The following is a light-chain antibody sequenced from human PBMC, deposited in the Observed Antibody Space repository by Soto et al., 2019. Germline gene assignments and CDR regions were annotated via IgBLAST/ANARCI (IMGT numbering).Light chain of an antibody. V-gene: IGKV3-15*01. J-gene: IGKJ1*01. CDR3: QYYNDWPPTWT. CDR2: GAS. CDR1: HSVSTK. Sequence: EIVMTQSPATLSAPPGERATLSCRASHSVSTKLAWYQQKPGQAPRVLVYGASTRAAGIPARFSGSGSGTEFTLTISSLQSEDLAVYSCQYYNDWPPTWTFGQGTRVEVK.